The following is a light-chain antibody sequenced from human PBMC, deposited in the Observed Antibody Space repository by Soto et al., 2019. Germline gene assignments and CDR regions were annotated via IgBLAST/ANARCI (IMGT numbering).Light chain of an antibody. CDR3: AAWDDSRNGYV. J-gene: IGLJ1*01. CDR2: SNN. CDR1: SSNIGSNT. V-gene: IGLV1-44*01. Sequence: QSALTQPPSASGTPGQRVTISCSGSSSNIGSNTVNWYQQLPGTAPKHLIYSNNHRPSGVPDRFSGSKSGTSASLAISGLQAEDEADYYCAAWDDSRNGYVFGTGTKLTVL.